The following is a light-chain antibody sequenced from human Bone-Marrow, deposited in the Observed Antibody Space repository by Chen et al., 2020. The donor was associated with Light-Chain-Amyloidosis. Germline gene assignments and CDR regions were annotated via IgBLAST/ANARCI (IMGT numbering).Light chain of an antibody. CDR1: ALSKQY. CDR2: KDN. J-gene: IGLJ3*02. Sequence: SYELTQPPSVSVSPGQTATISCSGHALSKQYAYWYQQRPGQAPVVLIYKDNERPSGIPERFSGYSSGTTVTLTISGVQAEDEADYYCQSTDTSGTSQVFGGGTHLTVL. CDR3: QSTDTSGTSQV. V-gene: IGLV3-25*03.